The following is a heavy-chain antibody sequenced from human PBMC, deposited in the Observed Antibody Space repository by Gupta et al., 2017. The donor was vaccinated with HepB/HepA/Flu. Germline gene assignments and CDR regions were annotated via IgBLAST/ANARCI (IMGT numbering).Heavy chain of an antibody. J-gene: IGHJ6*02. V-gene: IGHV3-48*03. CDR2: ISSSGTTK. CDR3: ARLSALYYSYGMDV. Sequence: DVQLVEAGGGLGQPGGSLRLSCSSSGFTFLSFEMHWVRQAPGKGMEWVAYISSSGTTKDYADSVQGRFTVSRDNAKNSLYLQMNSLRVEDTAVYFCARLSALYYSYGMDVWGQGTTVTVSS. CDR1: GFTFLSFE. D-gene: IGHD3-3*01.